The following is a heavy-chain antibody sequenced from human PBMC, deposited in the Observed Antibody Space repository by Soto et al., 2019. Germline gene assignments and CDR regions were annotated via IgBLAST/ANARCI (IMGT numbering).Heavy chain of an antibody. D-gene: IGHD3-16*01. CDR2: IYYSGSA. CDR3: ARYAYGFPRMTYGMDV. V-gene: IGHV4-61*01. J-gene: IGHJ6*02. CDR1: GGSVSSGSYY. Sequence: QVQLQESGPGLVKPSETLSLTCTVSGGSVSSGSYYWSWIRQPPGKGLEWIGYIYYSGSANYNPCLKSRVTISVDTSKNQFSLKLSSVTAADTAVYYCARYAYGFPRMTYGMDVWGQGTTVTVSS.